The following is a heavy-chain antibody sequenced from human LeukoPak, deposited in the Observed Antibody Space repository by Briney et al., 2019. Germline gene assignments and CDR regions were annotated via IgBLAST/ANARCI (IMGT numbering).Heavy chain of an antibody. CDR1: GFTFSSYA. D-gene: IGHD2-2*01. CDR2: ISGSGGST. CDR3: AKVALTGYCSSASCPLDY. J-gene: IGHJ4*02. V-gene: IGHV3-23*01. Sequence: GGSLRLSCAASGFTFSSYAMNWVRQAPGKGLEWVSGISGSGGSTYYADSVKGRFTISGDNSKNTLYLQMNSLRAEDTAVYSCAKVALTGYCSSASCPLDYWGQGTLVTVSS.